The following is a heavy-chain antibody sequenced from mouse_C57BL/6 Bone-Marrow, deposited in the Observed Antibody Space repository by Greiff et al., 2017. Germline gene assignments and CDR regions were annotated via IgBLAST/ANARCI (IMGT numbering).Heavy chain of an antibody. CDR3: ARHWTNYDYGGAMDY. CDR2: ISNGGGST. V-gene: IGHV5-12*01. J-gene: IGHJ4*01. D-gene: IGHD2-4*01. Sequence: DVQLQESGGGLVQPGGSLKLSCAASGFTFSDYYMYWVRQTPEKRLEWVAYISNGGGSTYYPDTVKGRFTISRDNAKNTLYLQMSRLKSEDTAMYYCARHWTNYDYGGAMDYWGQGTSVTVSS. CDR1: GFTFSDYY.